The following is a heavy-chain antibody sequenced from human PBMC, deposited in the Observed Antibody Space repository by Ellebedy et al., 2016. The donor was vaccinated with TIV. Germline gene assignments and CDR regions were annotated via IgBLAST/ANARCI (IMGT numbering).Heavy chain of an antibody. V-gene: IGHV4-39*02. CDR3: AREGPFGDFYFDY. D-gene: IGHD3-10*01. J-gene: IGHJ4*02. CDR2: IYYSGST. Sequence: SETLSLXXTVSGGSISSSSYYWGWIRQPPGKGLEWIGSIYYSGSTYYNPSLKSRVTISVDTSKNQFSLKLSSVTAADTAVYYCAREGPFGDFYFDYWGQGTLVTVSS. CDR1: GGSISSSSYY.